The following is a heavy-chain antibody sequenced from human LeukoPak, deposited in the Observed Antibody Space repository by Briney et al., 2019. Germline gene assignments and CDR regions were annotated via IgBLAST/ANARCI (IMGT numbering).Heavy chain of an antibody. CDR1: GYTFTSYG. Sequence: VASVKVSCKASGYTFTSYGISWVRQAPGQGLEWMGWISAYNGNTNYAQKLQGRVTMTTDTSTSTAYMELRSLRSDDTAVYYCARVHQYYYDSSGYYGYWGQGTLVTVSS. CDR3: ARVHQYYYDSSGYYGY. D-gene: IGHD3-22*01. CDR2: ISAYNGNT. J-gene: IGHJ4*02. V-gene: IGHV1-18*01.